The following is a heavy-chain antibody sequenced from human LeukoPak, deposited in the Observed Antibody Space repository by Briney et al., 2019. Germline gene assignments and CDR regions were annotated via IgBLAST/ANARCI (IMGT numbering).Heavy chain of an antibody. CDR3: ARQDYYYYYMDV. CDR1: GYSISSGYY. CDR2: IYHSGST. Sequence: SETLSLTXAVSGYSISSGYYWGWFRQPPGKGLEWIGSIYHSGSTYYNPSLKSRVTISVDTSKNQFSLKLSSVTAADTAVYYSARQDYYYYYMDVWGKGTTVTVSS. V-gene: IGHV4-38-2*01. J-gene: IGHJ6*03.